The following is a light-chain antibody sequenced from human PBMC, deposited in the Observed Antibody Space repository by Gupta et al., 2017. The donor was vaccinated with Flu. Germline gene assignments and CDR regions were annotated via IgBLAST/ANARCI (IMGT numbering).Light chain of an antibody. J-gene: IGLJ2*01. V-gene: IGLV3-25*02. Sequence: SYELTQPPSVSVSPGQTARITCSGDALPKQYAYWYQQRPGQAPILVMYQDNERPSGIPERFSGSSSGTTVTLTISGVQAEDEADYYGQSADSSINVVFGGGTRLTVL. CDR2: QDN. CDR3: QSADSSINVV. CDR1: ALPKQY.